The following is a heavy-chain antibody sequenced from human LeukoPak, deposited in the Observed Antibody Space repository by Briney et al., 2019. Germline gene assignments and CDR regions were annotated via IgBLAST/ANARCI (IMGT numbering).Heavy chain of an antibody. D-gene: IGHD2-15*01. CDR3: VRGLGYCSAGNCYLFGMDV. V-gene: IGHV1-69*13. J-gene: IGHJ6*02. CDR2: IIPFFATT. Sequence: SVKVSCKASGDNLSSYAMTWVRQPPGQGLEWMGGIIPFFATTKYAQKFQGRVTVTADEATSTSYMELTSLRSDDTAVYYCVRGLGYCSAGNCYLFGMDVWGQGTTVTVSS. CDR1: GDNLSSYA.